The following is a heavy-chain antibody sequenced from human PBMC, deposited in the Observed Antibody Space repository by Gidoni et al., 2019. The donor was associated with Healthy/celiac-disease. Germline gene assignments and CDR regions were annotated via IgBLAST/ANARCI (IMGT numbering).Heavy chain of an antibody. Sequence: QVQLQQSGPGLVKPSQTLSLTCATSGDSVSSNSAAWNWIRQSPSRGLEWLGRTYYRSKWYNDYAVSVKSRITINPDTSKNQFSLQLNSVTPEDTAVYYCARGGAIYCSGGSCLYDYWGQGTLVTVSS. V-gene: IGHV6-1*01. CDR2: TYYRSKWYN. J-gene: IGHJ4*02. D-gene: IGHD2-15*01. CDR3: ARGGAIYCSGGSCLYDY. CDR1: GDSVSSNSAA.